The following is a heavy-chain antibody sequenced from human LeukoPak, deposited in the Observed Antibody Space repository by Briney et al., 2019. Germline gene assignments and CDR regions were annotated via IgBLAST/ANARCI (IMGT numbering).Heavy chain of an antibody. CDR2: IIPIFGTA. CDR3: AVREDIVVVPAAKVDY. J-gene: IGHJ4*02. Sequence: SVKVSCKASGYTFTGYYMHWVRQAPGQGLEWMGGIIPIFGTANYAQKFQGRVTITTDESTSTAYMELSSLRSEDTAVYYCAVREDIVVVPAAKVDYWGQGTLVTVSS. V-gene: IGHV1-69*05. CDR1: GYTFTGYY. D-gene: IGHD2-2*01.